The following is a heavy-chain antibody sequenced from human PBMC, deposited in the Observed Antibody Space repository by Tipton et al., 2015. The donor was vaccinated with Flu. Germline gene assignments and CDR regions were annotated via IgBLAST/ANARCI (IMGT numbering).Heavy chain of an antibody. CDR1: GFTFTSYG. V-gene: IGHV3-30*06. D-gene: IGHD3-22*01. J-gene: IGHJ4*02. CDR2: ISYDGSDT. CDR3: ARDDDNDSSDLDF. Sequence: SLRLSCEASGFTFTSYGMHWVRQAPGKGLEWVAVISYDGSDTYYADSVKGRFTISRDNSNNKLYLQMNTLRPGDTAVYYCARDDDNDSSDLDFWGQGTLVTVSS.